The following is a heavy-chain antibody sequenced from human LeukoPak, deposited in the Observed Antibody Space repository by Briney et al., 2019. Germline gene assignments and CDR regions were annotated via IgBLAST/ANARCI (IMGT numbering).Heavy chain of an antibody. J-gene: IGHJ5*01. Sequence: PSETLSLNCGVSGVSVSDYSWTWIRQTPGKGLEWIGEISNTGSTHYNPSLKSRLNISVETTKHQFSLKVHSVTAADTAVYYCARGLATFYHFSSGSHSRFDSWGQGTLVSVSS. CDR3: ARGLATFYHFSSGSHSRFDS. V-gene: IGHV4-34*01. CDR1: GVSVSDYS. CDR2: ISNTGST. D-gene: IGHD3-3*01.